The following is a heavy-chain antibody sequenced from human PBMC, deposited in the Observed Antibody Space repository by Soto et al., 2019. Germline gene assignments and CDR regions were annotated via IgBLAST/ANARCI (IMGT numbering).Heavy chain of an antibody. CDR1: GFTFSSYA. CDR3: AKDRRGSSFYPHNWFDP. CDR2: ISGSGGST. J-gene: IGHJ5*02. V-gene: IGHV3-23*01. D-gene: IGHD6-13*01. Sequence: PGGSLRLSCAASGFTFSSYAMSWVRQAPGKGLEWVSAISGSGGSTYYADSVKGRFTISRDNSKNTLYLQMNSLRAEDTAVYYCAKDRRGSSFYPHNWFDPWGQGTLVTVSS.